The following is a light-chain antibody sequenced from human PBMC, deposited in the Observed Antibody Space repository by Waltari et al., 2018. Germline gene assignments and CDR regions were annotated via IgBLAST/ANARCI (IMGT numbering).Light chain of an antibody. V-gene: IGLV2-14*03. CDR2: AVS. Sequence: QSALTQPASVSGSPGQSITISCTGTSSDVGGYNYVSWYQQHPGKAPKLMIYAVSNRPSGVLILFSVSKSGNTASLTISGLQAEDEADYYCFSHTSSITVVFGGGTKLTVL. J-gene: IGLJ2*01. CDR3: FSHTSSITVV. CDR1: SSDVGGYNY.